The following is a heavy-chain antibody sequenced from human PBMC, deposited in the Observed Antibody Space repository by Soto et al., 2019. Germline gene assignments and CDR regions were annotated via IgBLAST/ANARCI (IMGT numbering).Heavy chain of an antibody. D-gene: IGHD5-12*01. J-gene: IGHJ3*01. CDR2: ILPFFGTA. Sequence: QVQLVQSGAEVKKPGSSVKVSCKASGGSFRREAINWVRQAPGQGPEWMGGILPFFGTADYAQKFQGRVTLTADVSTTTAYMELGSLRFEDTAVYVCARGHEFGGNADAFEVWGQGTMVIVSS. CDR3: ARGHEFGGNADAFEV. V-gene: IGHV1-69*12. CDR1: GGSFRREA.